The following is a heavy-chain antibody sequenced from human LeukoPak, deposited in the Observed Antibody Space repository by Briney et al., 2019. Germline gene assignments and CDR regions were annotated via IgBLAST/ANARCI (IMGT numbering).Heavy chain of an antibody. V-gene: IGHV3-30*03. J-gene: IGHJ4*02. D-gene: IGHD2-2*01. CDR1: GFTFSSYS. Sequence: GGSLRLSCAASGFTFSSYSMNWVRQAPGKGLEWVAVISYDGSNKYYADSVKGRFTISRDNSKNTLYLQMNSLRAEDTAVYYCARDSVDSAMANFDYWGQGTLVTVSS. CDR2: ISYDGSNK. CDR3: ARDSVDSAMANFDY.